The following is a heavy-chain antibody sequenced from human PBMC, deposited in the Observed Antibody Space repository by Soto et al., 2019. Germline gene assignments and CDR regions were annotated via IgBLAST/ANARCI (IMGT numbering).Heavy chain of an antibody. V-gene: IGHV2-5*02. D-gene: IGHD2-2*01. CDR3: YTKGQYPDSGACGRDCYMDV. J-gene: IGHJ6*04. CDR1: GFSLTSYGEG. CDR2: IYWDDQR. Sequence: QITLKESGPTLVKPTQTLTLTCTFSGFSLTSYGEGVGWIRQPPGKAPEWLALIYWDDQRTLRSSLESRLTITKDTSKNQVVTTMTNMEPVDTGTYYCYTKGQYPDSGACGRDCYMDVWGRGTTVTGSS.